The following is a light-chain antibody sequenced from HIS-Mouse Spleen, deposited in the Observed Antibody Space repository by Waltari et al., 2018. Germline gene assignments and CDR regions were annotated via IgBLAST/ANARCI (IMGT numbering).Light chain of an antibody. V-gene: IGLV2-23*01. J-gene: IGLJ3*02. CDR1: RSAVGRDNL. CDR2: EGS. CDR3: CSYAGSSTNWV. Sequence: QSALTQPAPVSGAPGQSITISCTGTRSAVGRDNLVSWYQQHPGKAPKLMIYEGSKRPSGVSNRFSGSKSGNTASLTISGLQAEDEADYYCCSYAGSSTNWVFGGGTKLTVL.